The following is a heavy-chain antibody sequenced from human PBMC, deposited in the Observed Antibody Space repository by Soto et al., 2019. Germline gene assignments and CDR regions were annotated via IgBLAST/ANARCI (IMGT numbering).Heavy chain of an antibody. Sequence: EVQLAESGGGLAQPGGSLRLSCAASGFTLSGYAMDWVRQAPGKGLEYVSGISSNGVGTYYANSVQGRFTISRDSYKDTVYLQMGSLRPEDMAVYYCARRARPDFYYMDVWGKGTTVTVSS. CDR2: ISSNGVGT. D-gene: IGHD6-6*01. J-gene: IGHJ6*03. CDR3: ARRARPDFYYMDV. V-gene: IGHV3-64*01. CDR1: GFTLSGYA.